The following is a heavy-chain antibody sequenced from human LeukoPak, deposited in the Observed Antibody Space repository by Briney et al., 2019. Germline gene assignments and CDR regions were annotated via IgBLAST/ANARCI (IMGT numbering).Heavy chain of an antibody. CDR1: GFTFRSYW. CDR3: AKDDNSWSLDY. J-gene: IGHJ4*02. D-gene: IGHD6-13*01. Sequence: GGSLRLSCAASGFTFRSYWMHWVRHAPGKGLVWVSRINSDGSGATYADSVKGRFTISRDNAKNTLYLQMNSLRAEDTAFYYCAKDDNSWSLDYWGQGTLVTVSS. V-gene: IGHV3-74*01. CDR2: INSDGSGA.